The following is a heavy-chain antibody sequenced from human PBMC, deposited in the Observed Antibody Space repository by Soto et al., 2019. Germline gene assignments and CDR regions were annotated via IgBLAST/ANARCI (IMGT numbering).Heavy chain of an antibody. CDR1: GFTFSSYA. CDR2: ISGSGGST. J-gene: IGHJ6*02. Sequence: GGSLRLSCAASGFTFSSYAMSWVRQAPGKGLEWVSAISGSGGSTYYADSVKGRFTISRDNSKNTLYLQMNSLRAEDTAVYYCAKDWYYYDSSGYYISHYYYGMDVWGQGTTVTVSS. V-gene: IGHV3-23*01. CDR3: AKDWYYYDSSGYYISHYYYGMDV. D-gene: IGHD3-22*01.